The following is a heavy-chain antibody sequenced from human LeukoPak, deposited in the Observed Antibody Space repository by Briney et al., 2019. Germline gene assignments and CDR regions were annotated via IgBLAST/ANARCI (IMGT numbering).Heavy chain of an antibody. J-gene: IGHJ4*02. Sequence: SSPTLVNPTQTLTLTCTFSGFSLSTSGVGVGWIRHPPGKALEWLALIYWNDDKRYSPSLKSRLTITKDTSKNQVVLTMTNMDPVDTATYYCAHTRFSYYDSSGSLGFDYWGQGTLVTVSS. D-gene: IGHD3-22*01. V-gene: IGHV2-5*01. CDR1: GFSLSTSGVG. CDR2: IYWNDDK. CDR3: AHTRFSYYDSSGSLGFDY.